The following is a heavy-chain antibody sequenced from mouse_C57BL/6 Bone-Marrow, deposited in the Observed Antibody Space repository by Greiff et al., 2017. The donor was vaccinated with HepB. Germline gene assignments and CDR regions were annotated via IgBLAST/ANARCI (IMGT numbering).Heavy chain of an antibody. CDR2: IYPSDSET. CDR1: GYTFTSYW. J-gene: IGHJ2*01. Sequence: QVQLQQPGAELVRPGSSVKLSFKASGYTFTSYWMDWVKQRPGQGLEWIGNIYPSDSETHYNQKFKDKATLTVDQSSSTAYMQLSSLTSEDSAVYYCARSITTVVAGDYWDYWGQGTTLTVSS. V-gene: IGHV1-61*01. CDR3: ARSITTVVAGDYWDY. D-gene: IGHD1-1*01.